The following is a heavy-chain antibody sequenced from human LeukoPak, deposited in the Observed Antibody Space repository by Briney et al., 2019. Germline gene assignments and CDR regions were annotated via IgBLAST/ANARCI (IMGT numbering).Heavy chain of an antibody. V-gene: IGHV3-23*01. Sequence: GGSLRLSCAASGFTFSSYAMSWVHQAPGKGLEWVSAISGSGGSTYYADSVKGRFTISRDNSKNTLYLQMNSLRAEDTAVYYCAKGVAVAGTPFDYWGQGTLVTVSS. CDR2: ISGSGGST. CDR1: GFTFSSYA. CDR3: AKGVAVAGTPFDY. J-gene: IGHJ4*02. D-gene: IGHD6-19*01.